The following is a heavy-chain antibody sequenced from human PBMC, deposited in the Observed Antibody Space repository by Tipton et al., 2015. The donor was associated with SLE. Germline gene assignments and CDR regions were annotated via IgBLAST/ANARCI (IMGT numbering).Heavy chain of an antibody. CDR2: IYHSGTT. CDR3: AREAYSYGPENYYYYYMDV. CDR1: GYSLSTGYY. Sequence: LVKPTETLSLTCTVSGYSLSTGYYWGWIRQPPGKGLEWIGSIYHSGTTYYNPSLQSRVSMSVDTPKNYFSLRLSSVTAADTAVYYCAREAYSYGPENYYYYYMDVWGKGTTVTVSS. D-gene: IGHD1-26*01. V-gene: IGHV4-38-2*02. J-gene: IGHJ6*03.